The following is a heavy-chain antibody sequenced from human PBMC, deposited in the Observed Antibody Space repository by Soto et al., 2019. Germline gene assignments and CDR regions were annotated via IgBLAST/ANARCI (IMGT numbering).Heavy chain of an antibody. CDR1: GFTFSSYA. D-gene: IGHD3-16*02. CDR3: ARSTFGGVIVSPPGY. V-gene: IGHV3-30-3*01. Sequence: SLRLSCAASGFTFSSYAMHWVRQAPGKGLEWLAVISYDGSNKYYADSVKGRFTISRDNSKNTLYLQMNSLRAEDTAVYYCARSTFGGVIVSPPGYWGQGTLVTVSS. J-gene: IGHJ4*02. CDR2: ISYDGSNK.